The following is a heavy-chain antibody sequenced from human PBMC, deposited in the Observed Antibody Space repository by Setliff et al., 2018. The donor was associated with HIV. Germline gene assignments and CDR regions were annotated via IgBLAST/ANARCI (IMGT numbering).Heavy chain of an antibody. J-gene: IGHJ6*03. CDR1: GDSISSGSYF. V-gene: IGHV4-61*09. CDR2: ISTTGST. Sequence: PSETLSLTCTVSGDSISSGSYFWIWIRQPAGKGLEWIGHISTTGSTNCNPSLKSRVIMSVDTSRNQFSLKLSSVTAADTAVYYCARGHDNKYYYFYYMDVWGKGTTVTVSS. D-gene: IGHD3-9*01. CDR3: ARGHDNKYYYFYYMDV.